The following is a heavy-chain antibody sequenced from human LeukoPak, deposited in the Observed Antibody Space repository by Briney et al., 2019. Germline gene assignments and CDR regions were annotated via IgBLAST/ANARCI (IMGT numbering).Heavy chain of an antibody. V-gene: IGHV4-59*01. D-gene: IGHD1-26*01. Sequence: PSETLSLTCTVSGGSISTYYWSWIRQPPGKGLEWIGFIYYSGSTNYNPSLKSRVTMSVDTSKNQFSLRLNSVTAADTAVYYCARAVGATAPPGYYYYYYMDVWGKGTTVTVSS. CDR1: GGSISTYY. J-gene: IGHJ6*03. CDR3: ARAVGATAPPGYYYYYYMDV. CDR2: IYYSGST.